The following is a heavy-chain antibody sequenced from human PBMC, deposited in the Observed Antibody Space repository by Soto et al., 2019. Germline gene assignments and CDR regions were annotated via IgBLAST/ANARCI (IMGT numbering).Heavy chain of an antibody. Sequence: EVQLVESGGGLVQPGGSLRLSCAASGFTVSSNYMSWVRQAPGKGLEWVSVIYSGGYTYYADSVKARFTISRDNSKNTLYLQMNSLRAEDTAVYYCARVAYGDYIDYWGQGTLVTVSS. V-gene: IGHV3-66*01. CDR3: ARVAYGDYIDY. D-gene: IGHD4-17*01. CDR1: GFTVSSNY. J-gene: IGHJ4*02. CDR2: IYSGGYT.